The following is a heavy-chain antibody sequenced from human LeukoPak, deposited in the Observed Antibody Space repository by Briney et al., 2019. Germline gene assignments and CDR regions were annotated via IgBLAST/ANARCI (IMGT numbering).Heavy chain of an antibody. V-gene: IGHV1-8*01. CDR1: GYTFTSYD. CDR2: MNPNSGNT. Sequence: ASVKVSCKASGYTFTSYDIKWVRQATGQGREWMGWMNPNSGNTGYAQKFQGRVTMSRNTSISTAYMELSSLRSEDTAVYYCARVGTYYDILTGYYHYYYYGMDVWGQGATVTVSS. J-gene: IGHJ6*02. D-gene: IGHD3-9*01. CDR3: ARVGTYYDILTGYYHYYYYGMDV.